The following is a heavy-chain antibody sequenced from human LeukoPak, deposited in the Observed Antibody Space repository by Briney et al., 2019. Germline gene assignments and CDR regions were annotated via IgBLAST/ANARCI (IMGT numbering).Heavy chain of an antibody. CDR1: GFSLSNYA. J-gene: IGHJ4*02. Sequence: GGSLRLSGAASGFSLSNYATTWVRQAPGKGLEWVSAISASGTDTYYADSVKGRFTISRDTSKNTVYLQMNSLRDEDTAIYYCAKQLGSGNYYPTGEDYWGQGTLVTVSS. CDR3: AKQLGSGNYYPTGEDY. CDR2: ISASGTDT. D-gene: IGHD3-10*01. V-gene: IGHV3-23*01.